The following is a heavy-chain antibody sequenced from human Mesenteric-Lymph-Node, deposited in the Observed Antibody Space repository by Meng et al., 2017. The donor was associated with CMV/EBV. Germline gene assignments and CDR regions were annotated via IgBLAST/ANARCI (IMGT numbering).Heavy chain of an antibody. Sequence: SETLSLTCSVSRGSVSSDSYYWSWIRQPPGKGLEWIGYMFNSGNTNYNPSLKSRVTISVDRSKNQFSLMLSSVSAADSAVYYCATYVGGNSRWYFDSWGQGILVTVSS. CDR3: ATYVGGNSRWYFDS. CDR1: RGSVSSDSYY. J-gene: IGHJ4*02. CDR2: MFNSGNT. V-gene: IGHV4-61*01. D-gene: IGHD4-23*01.